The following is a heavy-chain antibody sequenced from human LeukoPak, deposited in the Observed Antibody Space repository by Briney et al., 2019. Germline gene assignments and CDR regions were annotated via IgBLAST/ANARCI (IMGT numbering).Heavy chain of an antibody. J-gene: IGHJ3*02. CDR1: GGSISSSNW. V-gene: IGHV4-4*02. CDR2: FYHSGST. Sequence: PSETLSLTCAVSGGSISSSNWWSWVRQPPGKGLEWIGEFYHSGSTNYNPSLKSRVTISVDKSKNQFSLKLSSVTAADTAVYYCARDVTKDYGSGIRGGDAFDIWGQGTMVTVSS. D-gene: IGHD3-10*01. CDR3: ARDVTKDYGSGIRGGDAFDI.